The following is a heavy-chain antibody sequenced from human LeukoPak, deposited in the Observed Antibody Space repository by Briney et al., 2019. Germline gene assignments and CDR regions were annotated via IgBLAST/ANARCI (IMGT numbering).Heavy chain of an antibody. J-gene: IGHJ4*02. D-gene: IGHD3-9*01. CDR2: ISAYNGNT. CDR1: GYPFTNYA. Sequence: ASVKVSCKASGYPFTNYAISWVRQAPGQGLEWMGWISAYNGNTKYAQKLQGRVTMTTDTSTSTAYMELRSLRSDDTAVYYCAKSDHITIFPVNYGAQGPRAPV. CDR3: AKSDHITIFPVNY. V-gene: IGHV1-18*01.